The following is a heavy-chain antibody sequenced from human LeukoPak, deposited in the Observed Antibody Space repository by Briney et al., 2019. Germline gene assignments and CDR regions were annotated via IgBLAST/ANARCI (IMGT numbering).Heavy chain of an antibody. CDR2: INPSGGST. CDR1: GYTFTSYY. CDR3: ARAGSMITFGGVTHFDY. Sequence: ASVKVSCKASGYTFTSYYMHWVRQAPGQGLEWMGIINPSGGSTGYAQKFQGRVTMTRDMSTSTVYMELSSLRSEDTAVYYCARAGSMITFGGVTHFDYWGQGTLVTVSS. D-gene: IGHD3-16*01. V-gene: IGHV1-46*01. J-gene: IGHJ4*02.